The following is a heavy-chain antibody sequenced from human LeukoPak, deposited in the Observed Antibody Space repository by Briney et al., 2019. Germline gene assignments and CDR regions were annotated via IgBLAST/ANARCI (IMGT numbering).Heavy chain of an antibody. D-gene: IGHD3-10*01. CDR2: ISYDGSNK. CDR3: ASPSHPLWFGELRGDGMDV. CDR1: GFTFSSYG. V-gene: IGHV3-30*03. Sequence: PGGSLRLSCAASGFTFSSYGMHWVRQAPGKGLEWVAVISYDGSNKYYADSVKGRFTISRDNSKNTLYLQMNSLRAEDTAVYYCASPSHPLWFGELRGDGMDVWGQGATVTVSS. J-gene: IGHJ6*02.